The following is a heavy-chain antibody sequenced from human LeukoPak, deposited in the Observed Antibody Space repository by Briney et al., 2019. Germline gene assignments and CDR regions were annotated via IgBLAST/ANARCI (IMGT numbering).Heavy chain of an antibody. CDR2: MNPNSGNA. CDR3: ARRSDILTGYSPYNWFDP. J-gene: IGHJ5*02. D-gene: IGHD3-9*01. CDR1: GYTFTSYD. Sequence: ASVKVSCKASGYTFTSYDINWVRQATGQGLEWMGWMNPNSGNAGYAQKFQGRVTITRDTSISTAYMELNSLRSEDTAVYYCARRSDILTGYSPYNWFDPWGQGTLVTVSS. V-gene: IGHV1-8*03.